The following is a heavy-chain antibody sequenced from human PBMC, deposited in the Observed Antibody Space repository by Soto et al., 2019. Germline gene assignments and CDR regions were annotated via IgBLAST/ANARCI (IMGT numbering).Heavy chain of an antibody. CDR3: TTGGSYYLWYYYYGMDV. D-gene: IGHD1-26*01. V-gene: IGHV3-15*07. CDR1: GFTFSNAC. Sequence: EVQLVESGGGLVKPGGSLRLSCAASGFTFSNACMNWVRQAPGKGLEWVGRIKSKTDGGTTDYAAPVKGRFTISRDDSKNTLYLQMNSLKTEDPAVYYCTTGGSYYLWYYYYGMDVWGQGTTVTVSS. CDR2: IKSKTDGGTT. J-gene: IGHJ6*02.